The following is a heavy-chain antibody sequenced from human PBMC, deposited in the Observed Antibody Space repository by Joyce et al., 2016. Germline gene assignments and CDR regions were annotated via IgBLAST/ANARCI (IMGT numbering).Heavy chain of an antibody. CDR2: LIPLLGAR. Sequence: QVQLEQTGAEVKQPGSSVKVSCKTSGDNFSRFGISWVRQAPGQGLEWMGGLIPLLGARNYAQEFQGRVTITADESTSTAYMDLRSLRSEDTAVYFCARGALAGTGHSFDVWGQGTMVTVSS. CDR1: GDNFSRFG. J-gene: IGHJ3*01. V-gene: IGHV1-69*01. D-gene: IGHD6-19*01. CDR3: ARGALAGTGHSFDV.